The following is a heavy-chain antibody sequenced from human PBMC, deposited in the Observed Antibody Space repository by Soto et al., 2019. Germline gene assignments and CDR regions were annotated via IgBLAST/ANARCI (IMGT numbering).Heavy chain of an antibody. D-gene: IGHD3-22*01. CDR3: ASNGYYYDSGRADAFDI. V-gene: IGHV3-21*01. CDR2: ISSSSSYI. CDR1: GFTFSSYS. J-gene: IGHJ3*02. Sequence: PGGSLRLSCAASGFTFSSYSMNWVRQAPGKGLEWVSSISSSSSYIYYADSVKGRFTISRDNAKNSLYLQMNSLRAEDTAVYYCASNGYYYDSGRADAFDIWGQGTMVTVSS.